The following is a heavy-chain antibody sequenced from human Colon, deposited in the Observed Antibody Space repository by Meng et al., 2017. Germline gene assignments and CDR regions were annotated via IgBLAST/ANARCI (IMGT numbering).Heavy chain of an antibody. CDR1: GGSFSGYY. J-gene: IGHJ5*02. D-gene: IGHD2/OR15-2a*01. CDR3: ARGLFSRLRSLWFDP. Sequence: QAPLHQCVAGLLELSDTLALTCAVYGGSFSGYYWSWILQPPGKGLEWIGEINHSGTTNFNPSLESRVTISIDTSKNQISLNVTSLTAADTAVYYCARGLFSRLRSLWFDPWGQGTLVTVSS. V-gene: IGHV4-34*01. CDR2: INHSGTT.